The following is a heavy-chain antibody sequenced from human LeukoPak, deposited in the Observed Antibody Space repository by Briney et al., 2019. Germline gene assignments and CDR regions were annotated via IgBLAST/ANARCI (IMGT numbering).Heavy chain of an antibody. D-gene: IGHD3-9*01. CDR1: GYTFTSYD. CDR3: ARGPYDILTGYYLDYMDV. J-gene: IGHJ6*03. V-gene: IGHV3-21*01. Sequence: SRKASGYTFTSYDINWVRQAPGKGLEWVSSISSSSSYIYYADSVKGRFTISRDNAKNSLYLQMNSLRAEDTAVYYCARGPYDILTGYYLDYMDVWGKGTTVTISS. CDR2: ISSSSSYI.